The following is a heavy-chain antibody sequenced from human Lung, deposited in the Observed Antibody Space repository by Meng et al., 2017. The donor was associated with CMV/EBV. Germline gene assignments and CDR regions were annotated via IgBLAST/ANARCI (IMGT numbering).Heavy chain of an antibody. D-gene: IGHD5-18*01. CDR2: ISSSGSTI. CDR1: GFTFSSYE. J-gene: IGHJ6*02. Sequence: GGXXKISCAASGFTFSSYEMNWVRQAPGKGLEWVSYISSSGSTIYYADSVKGRFTISRDNAKNSLYLQMNSLRAEDTAVYYCARDWEYSYGYYYYYYGMDVGXQGTMVTVSS. CDR3: ARDWEYSYGYYYYYYGMDV. V-gene: IGHV3-48*03.